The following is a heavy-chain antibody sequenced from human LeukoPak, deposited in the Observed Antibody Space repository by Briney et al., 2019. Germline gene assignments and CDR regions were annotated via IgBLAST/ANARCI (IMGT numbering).Heavy chain of an antibody. J-gene: IGHJ4*02. D-gene: IGHD6-19*01. CDR3: ASSSSGWFWNY. CDR2: IYTSGST. Sequence: SETLSLTCTVSGASISSYYWTWIRQPAGKGLEWIGRIYTSGSTNYNPSLKSRVTMSVDTSKNQFSLKLSSVTAADTAVYYCASSSSGWFWNYWGQGTLVTVSS. V-gene: IGHV4-4*07. CDR1: GASISSYY.